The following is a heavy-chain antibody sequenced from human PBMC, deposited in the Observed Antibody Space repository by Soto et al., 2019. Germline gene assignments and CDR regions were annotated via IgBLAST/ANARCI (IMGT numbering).Heavy chain of an antibody. J-gene: IGHJ5*02. CDR1: GYVFSSPC. CDR2: IHPSGRST. V-gene: IGHV1-46*01. Sequence: ASVKDSFKPSGYVFSSPCINWVRQAPGQGLEWMGIIHPSGRSTSYAQPFQGRVTLNRDTSTSTVYMQLSSLRSEDTAVYYCARDSSTHMNDYTINWFDPWGQGTLVTVSS. CDR3: ARDSSTHMNDYTINWFDP. D-gene: IGHD1-1*01.